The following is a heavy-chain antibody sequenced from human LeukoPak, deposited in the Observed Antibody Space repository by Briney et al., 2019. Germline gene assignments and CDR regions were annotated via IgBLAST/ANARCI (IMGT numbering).Heavy chain of an antibody. CDR2: IIPIFGTA. D-gene: IGHD3-22*01. J-gene: IGHJ4*02. CDR3: ARGDYYDSSGYYWPCFDY. CDR1: GGTFTSYA. Sequence: GASVKVSCKASGGTFTSYAISWVRQAPGQGLEWMGRIIPIFGTANYAQKFQGRLTITTDESTSTAYMELSSLRSEDTAVYYCARGDYYDSSGYYWPCFDYWGQGTLVTVSS. V-gene: IGHV1-69*05.